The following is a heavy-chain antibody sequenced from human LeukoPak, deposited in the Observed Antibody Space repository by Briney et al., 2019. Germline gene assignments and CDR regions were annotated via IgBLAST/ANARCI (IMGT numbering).Heavy chain of an antibody. CDR3: ATQGASRWFDP. V-gene: IGHV3-23*01. CDR1: GFTFSSYA. CDR2: ISGGGGGT. J-gene: IGHJ5*02. Sequence: GGSLRLSCAASGFTFSSYAMSWARQAPGKGLEWVSTISGGGGGTYYADSVKGRFTISRDNSKNTLYLQMNSLRAEDTAVYYCATQGASRWFDPWGQGTLVTVST.